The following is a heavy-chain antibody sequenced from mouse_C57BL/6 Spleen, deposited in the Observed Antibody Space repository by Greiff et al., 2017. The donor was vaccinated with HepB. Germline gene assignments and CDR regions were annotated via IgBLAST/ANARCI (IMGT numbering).Heavy chain of an antibody. V-gene: IGHV1-81*01. J-gene: IGHJ4*01. CDR2: IYPRSGNT. D-gene: IGHD1-1*02. CDR1: GYTFTSYG. Sequence: QVQLQQSGAELARPGASVKLSCKASGYTFTSYGISWVKQRTGQGLEWIGEIYPRSGNTYYNEKFKGKATLTADKSSSTAYMELRSLTSEDSAVYFGANRLWDDYAMDYWGQGTSVTVSS. CDR3: ANRLWDDYAMDY.